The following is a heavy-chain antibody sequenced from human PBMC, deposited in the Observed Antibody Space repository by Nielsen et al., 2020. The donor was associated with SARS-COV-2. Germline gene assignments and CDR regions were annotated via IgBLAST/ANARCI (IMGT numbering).Heavy chain of an antibody. Sequence: SETLSLTCTVSGGSISSSSYYWGWIRQPPGKGLEWIGSIYYSGSTYYNPSLKSRVTISVDTSKNQFSLKLSSVTAADTAVYYCATLPRGVILQLDAFDIWGQGTMVTVSS. J-gene: IGHJ3*02. D-gene: IGHD3-10*01. CDR3: ATLPRGVILQLDAFDI. CDR2: IYYSGST. CDR1: GGSISSSSYY. V-gene: IGHV4-39*01.